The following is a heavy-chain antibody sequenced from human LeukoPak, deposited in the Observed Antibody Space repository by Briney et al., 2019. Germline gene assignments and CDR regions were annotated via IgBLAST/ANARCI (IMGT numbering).Heavy chain of an antibody. J-gene: IGHJ4*02. CDR3: TKGLWAGVSAARD. D-gene: IGHD3-10*01. CDR1: GFTFSSSA. Sequence: GGSLRLSCAASGFTFSSSAMSWVRQAPGKGLEWGSAISGSGGSTYYADSVKGRFTISRDNSKNTLYLQMNSLRAEDTAVYYCTKGLWAGVSAARDWGQGTLVTVSS. V-gene: IGHV3-23*01. CDR2: ISGSGGST.